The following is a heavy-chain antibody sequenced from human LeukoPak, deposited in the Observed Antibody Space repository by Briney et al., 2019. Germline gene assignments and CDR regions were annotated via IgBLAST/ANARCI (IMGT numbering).Heavy chain of an antibody. J-gene: IGHJ4*02. CDR3: ARSFVFDYVWGSYRGNYFDY. D-gene: IGHD3-16*02. V-gene: IGHV3-21*01. CDR2: ISSSSSYI. CDR1: GFTFSSYS. Sequence: GGSLRLSCAASGFTFSSYSMNWVRQAPGKGLEWVSSISSSSSYIYYADSVKGRFTISRDNAKNSLYLQMNSLRAEDTAVYYCARSFVFDYVWGSYRGNYFDYWGQGTLVAVSS.